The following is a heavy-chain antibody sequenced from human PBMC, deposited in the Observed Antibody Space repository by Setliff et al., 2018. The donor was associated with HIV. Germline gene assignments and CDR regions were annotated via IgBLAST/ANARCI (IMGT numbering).Heavy chain of an antibody. D-gene: IGHD1-1*01. CDR2: ISYDGTNT. Sequence: GGSLRLSCGASGFIFSDSWMDWVRQAPGKGLDWVSLISYDGTNTYYADSVKGRFTISRDNSKNTLYLQMDSLRGDDTAVYYCAKDFFTGGFDPWGQGTLVTVSS. J-gene: IGHJ5*02. CDR3: AKDFFTGGFDP. V-gene: IGHV3-30*18. CDR1: GFIFSDSW.